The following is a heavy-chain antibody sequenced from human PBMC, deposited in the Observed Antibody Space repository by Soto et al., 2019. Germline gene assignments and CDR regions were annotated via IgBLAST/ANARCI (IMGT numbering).Heavy chain of an antibody. CDR3: ARAGLEWSYNWFDP. CDR1: GGSISSGDYY. D-gene: IGHD3-3*01. V-gene: IGHV4-30-4*01. Sequence: QVQLQESGPGLVKPSQTLSLTCTVSGGSISSGDYYWSWIRQPPGKGLEWIGYIYYSGSTYYNPSLQSGVXXSVDTSKNQFSLKLSSVTAADTAVYYCARAGLEWSYNWFDPWGQGTLVTVSS. CDR2: IYYSGST. J-gene: IGHJ5*02.